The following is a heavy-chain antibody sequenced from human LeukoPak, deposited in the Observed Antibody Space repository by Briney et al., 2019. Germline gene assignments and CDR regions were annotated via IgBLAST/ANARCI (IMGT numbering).Heavy chain of an antibody. J-gene: IGHJ4*02. CDR1: GFTFSSYS. Sequence: GGSLRLSCAASGFTFSSYSMNWVRQAPGKGLEWVSSISSSSSYIYYAVSVKGRFTISRDNAKNSLYLQMNSLRAEDTAVYYCASAIWELLGSDYWGQGTLVTVSS. CDR3: ASAIWELLGSDY. CDR2: ISSSSSYI. V-gene: IGHV3-21*01. D-gene: IGHD1-26*01.